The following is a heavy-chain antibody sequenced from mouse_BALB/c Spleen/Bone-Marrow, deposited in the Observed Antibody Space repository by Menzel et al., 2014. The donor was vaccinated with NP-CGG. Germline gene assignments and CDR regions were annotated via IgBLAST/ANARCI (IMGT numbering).Heavy chain of an antibody. Sequence: VKLMESGAELAKPGASVKMSCKASGYTFTSYWMHWAKQRPGQGLEWIGNINPSSGYTEYNQKFKDKATLTADKSSSTAYMQLSSLTSEDSAVYYCARPITTGIQAWFAYWGQGILVTVSA. CDR3: ARPITTGIQAWFAY. CDR2: INPSSGYT. D-gene: IGHD2-4*01. V-gene: IGHV1-7*01. CDR1: GYTFTSYW. J-gene: IGHJ3*01.